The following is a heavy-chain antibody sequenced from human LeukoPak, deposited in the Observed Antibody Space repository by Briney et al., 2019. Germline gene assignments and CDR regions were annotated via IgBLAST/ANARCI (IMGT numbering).Heavy chain of an antibody. J-gene: IGHJ3*02. D-gene: IGHD4-17*01. CDR2: ILYNGFT. Sequence: SETLSLTCTISGGSITTQYWTWIRQPPGKGLEWIGYILYNGFTNYNPSLKSRLTMSVDTSKNQFSLSLRSVTAADMAVYYCARDLTTVTKGFDIWGQGTMVTVSS. CDR3: ARDLTTVTKGFDI. CDR1: GGSITTQY. V-gene: IGHV4-59*11.